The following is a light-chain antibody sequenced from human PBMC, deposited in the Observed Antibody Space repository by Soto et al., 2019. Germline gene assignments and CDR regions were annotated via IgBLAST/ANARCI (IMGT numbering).Light chain of an antibody. CDR2: GAS. V-gene: IGKV3-20*01. CDR1: QSVSNSY. CDR3: QQYGRSPT. J-gene: IGKJ4*01. Sequence: EIVLTQSPGTPSLSPGERATLSCRASQSVSNSYLAWYQQKPGQAPRLLIYGASSRATGIPDRFSGSGSGTDFTLTISRLEPEDFAVYYCQQYGRSPTFGGGTKVDIK.